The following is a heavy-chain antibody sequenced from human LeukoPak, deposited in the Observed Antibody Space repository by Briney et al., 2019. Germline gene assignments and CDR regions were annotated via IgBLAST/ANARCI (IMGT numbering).Heavy chain of an antibody. CDR3: ARARRYYDSSGYYPDY. CDR1: GGSFSGYY. D-gene: IGHD3-22*01. CDR2: INHSGST. Sequence: SETLSLTCAVYGGSFSGYYRSWIRQPPGKGLEWIGEINHSGSTNYNPSLKSRVTISVDTSKNQFSLKLSSVTAADTAVYYCARARRYYDSSGYYPDYWGQGTLVTVSS. J-gene: IGHJ4*02. V-gene: IGHV4-34*01.